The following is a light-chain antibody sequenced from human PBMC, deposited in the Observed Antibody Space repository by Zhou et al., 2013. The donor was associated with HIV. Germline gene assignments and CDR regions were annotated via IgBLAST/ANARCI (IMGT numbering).Light chain of an antibody. CDR3: QQRRNWPLIT. Sequence: EIVLTQSPATLSLSPGERATLSCRASQSVDTYLAWYQQKPGQAPRLLIYDASNRATGIPARFSGSGSGTDFTLTISSLEPEDFAVYYCQQRRNWPLITFGGGTKVEIK. CDR1: QSVDTY. J-gene: IGKJ4*01. CDR2: DAS. V-gene: IGKV3-11*01.